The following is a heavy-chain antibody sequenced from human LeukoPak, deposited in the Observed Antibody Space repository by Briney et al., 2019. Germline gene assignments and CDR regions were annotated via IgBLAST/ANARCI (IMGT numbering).Heavy chain of an antibody. Sequence: RASETLSLTCTVSGGSISSGDYYWSWIRQPPGKGLEWIGYIYYSGGTYYNPSLKSRVTISVDTSKNQFSLKLSSVTAADTAVYYCARTKSDEREYFDYWGQGTLVTVSS. CDR1: GGSISSGDYY. CDR3: ARTKSDEREYFDY. D-gene: IGHD1-1*01. J-gene: IGHJ4*02. V-gene: IGHV4-30-4*01. CDR2: IYYSGGT.